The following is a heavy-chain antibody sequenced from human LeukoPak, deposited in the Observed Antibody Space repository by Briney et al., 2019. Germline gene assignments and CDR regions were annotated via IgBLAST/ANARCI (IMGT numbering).Heavy chain of an antibody. V-gene: IGHV3-30*18. CDR3: AKVVVSGYDSA. CDR1: GFTFSSYG. D-gene: IGHD5-12*01. J-gene: IGHJ5*02. Sequence: GRSLRLSCAASGFTFSSYGMHWVRQAPGKGLEWVAVISYDGSNKYYADSVKGRFTISRDNSKNTLYLQMNSLRAEDTAVYYCAKVVVSGYDSAWGQGTLVTVSS. CDR2: ISYDGSNK.